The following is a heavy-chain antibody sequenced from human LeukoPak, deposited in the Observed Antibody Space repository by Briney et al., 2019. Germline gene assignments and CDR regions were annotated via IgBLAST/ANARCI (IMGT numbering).Heavy chain of an antibody. D-gene: IGHD2-2*01. CDR1: GYTFTSYY. V-gene: IGHV1-46*01. J-gene: IGHJ4*02. CDR2: INPSGGST. Sequence: ASVKVSCKASGYTFTSYYMHWVRQAPGQGLEWMGIINPSGGSTSYAQKFQGRVTMTRDTSTSTVYTELSSLRSEDTAVYYCARDGGVVVVPGAFDYWGQGTLVTVSS. CDR3: ARDGGVVVVPGAFDY.